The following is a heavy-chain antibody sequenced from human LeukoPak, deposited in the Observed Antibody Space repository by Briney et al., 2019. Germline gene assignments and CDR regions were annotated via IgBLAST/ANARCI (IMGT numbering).Heavy chain of an antibody. D-gene: IGHD2-21*02. CDR1: GFSVSSNY. V-gene: IGHV3-53*01. CDR3: ARTDETAPAEDFQH. Sequence: GGSLRLSCAASGFSVSSNYMSWVRQAPGKGLEWVSVIYSGGSTYYADSVKGRFTISRDNSKNTLYLQMKSLRAEDTAVYYCARTDETAPAEDFQHWGQGTLVTVST. J-gene: IGHJ1*01. CDR2: IYSGGST.